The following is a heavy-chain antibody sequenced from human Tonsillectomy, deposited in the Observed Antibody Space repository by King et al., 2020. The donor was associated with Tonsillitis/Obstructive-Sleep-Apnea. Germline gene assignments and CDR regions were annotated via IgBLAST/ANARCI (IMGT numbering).Heavy chain of an antibody. CDR3: ARVYYDFWSGAFDI. Sequence: VQLVESGGGLVQPGGSLRLSFAASGFTFSSYWMHWVRQAPGKGLVWVSRINSDGSSTSYADSVKGRFTISRDNAKNTLYLQMNSLRAEDTAVYYCARVYYDFWSGAFDIWGQGTMVTVSS. D-gene: IGHD3-3*01. CDR1: GFTFSSYW. J-gene: IGHJ3*02. V-gene: IGHV3-74*01. CDR2: INSDGSST.